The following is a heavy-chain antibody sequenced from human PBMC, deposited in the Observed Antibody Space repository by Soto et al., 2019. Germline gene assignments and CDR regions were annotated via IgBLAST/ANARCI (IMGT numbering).Heavy chain of an antibody. CDR3: AKEALTMIVVVIALDAFDI. D-gene: IGHD3-22*01. CDR1: GFTFSSYA. CDR2: ISGSGGST. V-gene: IGHV3-23*01. Sequence: EVQLLESGGGVVQPGGSLRLSCAASGFTFSSYAMSWVRQAPGKGLEWVSAISGSGGSTYYADSVKGRFTISRDNSKNTLYLQMNSLRAEDTAVYYCAKEALTMIVVVIALDAFDIWGQGTMVTVSS. J-gene: IGHJ3*02.